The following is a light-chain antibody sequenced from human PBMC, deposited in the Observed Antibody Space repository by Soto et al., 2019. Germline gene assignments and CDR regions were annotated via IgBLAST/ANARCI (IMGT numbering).Light chain of an antibody. CDR2: GAS. CDR3: QQYGSSHT. Sequence: EIVMTQSPATLSVSPGERATLSCRASQSVSSNLAWYQQKPGQAPRLLIYGASTRAIGIPDRFSGSVSGSDFILTINRLEPEDFAVYYCQQYGSSHTFGQGTKVDIK. J-gene: IGKJ1*01. V-gene: IGKV3-20*01. CDR1: QSVSSN.